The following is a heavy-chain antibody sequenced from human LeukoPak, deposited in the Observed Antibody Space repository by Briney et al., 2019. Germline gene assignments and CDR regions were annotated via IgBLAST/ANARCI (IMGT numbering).Heavy chain of an antibody. CDR3: ARGTKVVVPAAEKNWFDP. J-gene: IGHJ5*02. CDR2: ISYDGSHK. V-gene: IGHV3-30*03. Sequence: GESLKISCAASGFTFSSYGMHWVRQAPGKGLEWVPVISYDGSHKYSADSVKGRFTISRDNSKNTLYLQMNSLRAEDTAVYYCARGTKVVVPAAEKNWFDPWGQGTLVTVSS. D-gene: IGHD2-2*01. CDR1: GFTFSSYG.